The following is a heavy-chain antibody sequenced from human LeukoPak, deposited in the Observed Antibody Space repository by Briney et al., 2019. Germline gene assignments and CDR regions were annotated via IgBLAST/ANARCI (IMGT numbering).Heavy chain of an antibody. CDR2: ISSRSDSI. D-gene: IGHD4-11*01. Sequence: GGSLRLSCTASGFAFSSNSMNWVRQAPGKGLEWISYISSRSDSIYYADSVKGRFTISRDNAENSLYLQMNSLRAEDTAVYYCARWRGQQSEFDLWGQGNLVSVSS. CDR1: GFAFSSNS. J-gene: IGHJ4*02. V-gene: IGHV3-48*01. CDR3: ARWRGQQSEFDL.